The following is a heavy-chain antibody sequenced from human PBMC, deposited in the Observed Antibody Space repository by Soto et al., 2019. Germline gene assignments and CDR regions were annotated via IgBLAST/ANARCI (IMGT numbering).Heavy chain of an antibody. V-gene: IGHV3-13*05. CDR2: IGTAGDP. Sequence: PGGSLRLSCAASGFIFSSYDMHWVRQGTGKGLEWVSGIGTAGDPYYAGSVKGRFTISREKAKNSLYLQMNSLRAGDTAVYYCAAGQVGDPMRFDYWGQGTLVTVSS. J-gene: IGHJ4*02. CDR3: AAGQVGDPMRFDY. D-gene: IGHD3-10*01. CDR1: GFIFSSYD.